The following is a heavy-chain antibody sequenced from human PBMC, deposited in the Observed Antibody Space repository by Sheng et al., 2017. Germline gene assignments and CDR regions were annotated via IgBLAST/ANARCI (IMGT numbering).Heavy chain of an antibody. J-gene: IGHJ4*02. V-gene: IGHV3-48*03. CDR1: GFTFSNYA. D-gene: IGHD5-18*01. CDR3: ASTHGYTYGYQLDS. CDR2: ISSSGSTI. Sequence: EVQLVESGGGLVQPGGSLRLSCAASGFTFSNYAMNWVRQAPGKGLEWISYISSSGSTIHYADSVKGRFTISRDNAKNSLYLQMNSLRAEDTAVYYCASTHGYTYGYQLDSWGQGTLVTVSS.